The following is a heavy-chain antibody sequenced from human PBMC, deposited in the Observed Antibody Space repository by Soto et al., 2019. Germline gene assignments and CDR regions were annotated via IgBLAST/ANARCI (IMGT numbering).Heavy chain of an antibody. J-gene: IGHJ4*02. CDR2: IYYSGSP. CDR1: GGSTSPYY. Sequence: SETLSLTCIVSGGSTSPYYWTWIRQPPGKGLEWIGHIYYSGSPNYNPSLKSRVTISVDTSKSQFSLKLSSVTAADTAVYYCARDVSPTYWGQGMLVTVSS. CDR3: ARDVSPTY. V-gene: IGHV4-59*01.